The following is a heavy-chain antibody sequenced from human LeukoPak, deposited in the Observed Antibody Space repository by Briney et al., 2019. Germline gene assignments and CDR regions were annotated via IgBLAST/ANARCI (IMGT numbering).Heavy chain of an antibody. J-gene: IGHJ4*02. CDR3: AREWEWELLYDY. CDR2: IYYSGST. CDR1: GDSISSGDYY. Sequence: PSETLSLTCTVSGDSISSGDYYWSWIRQPPGKGLGWIGYIYYSGSTYYNPALTSRLTISVVTSNNQCSLQMTSVSAADTAVYYCAREWEWELLYDYWGQGTPVTVSS. V-gene: IGHV4-30-4*08. D-gene: IGHD1-26*01.